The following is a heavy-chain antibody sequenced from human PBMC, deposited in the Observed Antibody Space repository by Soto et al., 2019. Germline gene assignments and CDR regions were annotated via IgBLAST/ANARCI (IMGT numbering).Heavy chain of an antibody. CDR1: GGSISSSSYY. D-gene: IGHD2-15*01. CDR3: ARHTPAISISDH. CDR2: IYYSGST. Sequence: PSETLSLTCTVSGGSISSSSYYWGWIRQPPGKGLEWIGSIYYSGSTDYNPSLKSRVTISVDTSKNQFSLKLSSVTAADTAAYYCARHTPAISISDHWGQGTLVTVSS. V-gene: IGHV4-39*01. J-gene: IGHJ4*02.